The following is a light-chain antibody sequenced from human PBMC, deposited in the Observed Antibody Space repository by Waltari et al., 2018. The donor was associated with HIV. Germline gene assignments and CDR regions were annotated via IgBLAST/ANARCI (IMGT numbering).Light chain of an antibody. Sequence: DIVMTQSPDSLAVSLGERATTNCKSSQTVVYSSNNKNYLAWYQQKLGQPPKLRMYWASTRESGVPDRVSGSGSGTDFTLTISSLQAEDVAVYYCQQYYSTPPTFGQGTRLEIK. V-gene: IGKV4-1*01. CDR3: QQYYSTPPT. CDR1: QTVVYSSNNKNY. J-gene: IGKJ5*01. CDR2: WAS.